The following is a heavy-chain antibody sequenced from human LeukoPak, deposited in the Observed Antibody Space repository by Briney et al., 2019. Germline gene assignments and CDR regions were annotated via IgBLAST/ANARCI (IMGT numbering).Heavy chain of an antibody. CDR1: GFTFSSYS. J-gene: IGHJ4*02. D-gene: IGHD1-26*01. CDR2: ISSSSSYI. V-gene: IGHV3-21*01. CDR3: ASASGIYLYSDY. Sequence: GGSLRLSCAASGFTFSSYSMNWVRQAPGKGLEWVSSISSSSSYIYYADSVEGRFTISRDNSKNTVYLQMNSLRAEDTAVYYCASASGIYLYSDYWGQGTLVTVSS.